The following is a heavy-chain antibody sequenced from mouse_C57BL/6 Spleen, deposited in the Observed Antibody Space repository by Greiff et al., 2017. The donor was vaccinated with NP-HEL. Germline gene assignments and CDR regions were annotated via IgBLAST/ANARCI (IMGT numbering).Heavy chain of an antibody. CDR3: ASPYGSSNWYFDV. CDR2: ISSGSSTI. CDR1: GFTFSDYG. V-gene: IGHV5-17*01. D-gene: IGHD1-1*01. Sequence: EVMLVESGGGLVKPGGSLKLSCAASGFTFSDYGMHWVRQAPEKGLEWVAYISSGSSTIYYADTVKGRFTISRDNAKNTLFLQMTSLRSEDTAMYYCASPYGSSNWYFDVWGTGTTVTVSS. J-gene: IGHJ1*03.